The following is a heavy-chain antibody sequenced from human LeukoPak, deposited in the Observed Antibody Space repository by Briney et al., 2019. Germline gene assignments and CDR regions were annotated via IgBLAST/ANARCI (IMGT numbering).Heavy chain of an antibody. CDR1: GFTSGYTFSMSW. Sequence: GGSLRLSCTASGFTSGYTFSMSWVSWVRQAPGTGLEWLANIKQDGSEKGYLDSVKGRFTISRDNTKNSVHLQMFSLRAEDTAMYYCATSNWGSNYWGQGTLVTVSS. V-gene: IGHV3-7*01. CDR2: IKQDGSEK. CDR3: ATSNWGSNY. D-gene: IGHD7-27*01. J-gene: IGHJ4*02.